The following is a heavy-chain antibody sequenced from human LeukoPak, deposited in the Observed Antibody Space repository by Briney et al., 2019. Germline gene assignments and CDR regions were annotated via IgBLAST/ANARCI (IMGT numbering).Heavy chain of an antibody. D-gene: IGHD2-2*01. J-gene: IGHJ6*03. Sequence: SETLPLTCTVSGDSISSYYWNWIRQPPGKGLDWIGRIYTSGSTNYNPSLKSRVTMSVDTSKNQFSLKLSSVTAADTAVYYCARDSRDIVVVPASYTARYYYYYMDVWGKGTTVTVSS. CDR3: ARDSRDIVVVPASYTARYYYYYMDV. CDR2: IYTSGST. CDR1: GDSISSYY. V-gene: IGHV4-4*07.